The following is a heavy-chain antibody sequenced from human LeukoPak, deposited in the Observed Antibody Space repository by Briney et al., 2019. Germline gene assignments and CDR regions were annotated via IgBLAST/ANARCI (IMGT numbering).Heavy chain of an antibody. CDR2: ISVDGRDT. D-gene: IGHD3-10*01. V-gene: IGHV3-30*04. Sequence: PGGSLRLSCAASGLTLSNSAMHWVRQAPDKGLEWVAVISVDGRDTHYADSVKGRFTISRDNSKNTVYLQMNSPRAEDTALYYCARDISGSANYYFDYWGQGTLVTVSS. J-gene: IGHJ4*02. CDR1: GLTLSNSA. CDR3: ARDISGSANYYFDY.